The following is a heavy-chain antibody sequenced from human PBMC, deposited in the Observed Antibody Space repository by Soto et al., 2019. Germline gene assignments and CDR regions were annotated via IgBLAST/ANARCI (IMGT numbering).Heavy chain of an antibody. J-gene: IGHJ4*01. CDR3: ASQLVGSTRGNFVY. CDR2: IYPYDSDT. CDR1: GYSFTSYW. D-gene: IGHD2-2*01. V-gene: IGHV5-51*01. Sequence: GESLKISCKTSGYSFTSYWIGWVRQMPGKGMEWMGNIYPYDSDTRYSPSFQGQVTISADTSITTAYLQWSGLRASDTAMYFCASQLVGSTRGNFVYWGQGTLVTGSS.